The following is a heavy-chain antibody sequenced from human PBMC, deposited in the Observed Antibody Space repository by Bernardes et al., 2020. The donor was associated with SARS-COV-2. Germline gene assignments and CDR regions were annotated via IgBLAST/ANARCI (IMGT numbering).Heavy chain of an antibody. D-gene: IGHD3-22*01. V-gene: IGHV3-64D*06. CDR3: VKGGHYDSAVGWENFDY. CDR1: GFTFSSYA. CDR2: ISSNGGST. Sequence: GGSLRLSCSASGFTFSSYAMYWVRQAPGKGLEYVSTISSNGGSTYYADSVKGRFTISRDNSKNTLYLQMSSLRAEDTAVYYCVKGGHYDSAVGWENFDYWGQGTLVTVSS. J-gene: IGHJ4*02.